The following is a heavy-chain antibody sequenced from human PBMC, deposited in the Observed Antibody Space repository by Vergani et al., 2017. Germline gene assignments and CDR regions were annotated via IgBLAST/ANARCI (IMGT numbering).Heavy chain of an antibody. D-gene: IGHD5-12*01. CDR3: AKDPLTASYSGYDYDYYGMDV. Sequence: EVQLLESGGGLVQPGGSLRLSCAASGFTFSSYAMSWVRQAPGKGLEWVSAISGSGGSTYYADSVKGRFTISRDNAKNTLYLQMNSLRAEDTAVYYCAKDPLTASYSGYDYDYYGMDVWGQGTTVTVSS. J-gene: IGHJ6*02. CDR2: ISGSGGST. CDR1: GFTFSSYA. V-gene: IGHV3-23*01.